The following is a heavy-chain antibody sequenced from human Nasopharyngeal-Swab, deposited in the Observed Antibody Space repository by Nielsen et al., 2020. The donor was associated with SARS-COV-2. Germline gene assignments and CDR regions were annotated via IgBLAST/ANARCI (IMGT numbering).Heavy chain of an antibody. CDR3: VRRRDGYNYDY. CDR1: GGSMSRYY. CDR2: VFYTGST. V-gene: IGHV4-59*08. J-gene: IGHJ4*02. D-gene: IGHD5-24*01. Sequence: SETLSLTCTVSGGSMSRYYWSWIRQSPGKALEWIGYVFYTGSTNYNPSLKSRVTISVDTSKNQFSLKLSSVTAADTAVYYCVRRRDGYNYDYWGQGTLVTVSS.